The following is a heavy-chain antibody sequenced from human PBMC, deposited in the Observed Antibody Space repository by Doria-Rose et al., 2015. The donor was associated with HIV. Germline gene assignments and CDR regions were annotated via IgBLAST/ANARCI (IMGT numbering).Heavy chain of an antibody. V-gene: IGHV1-46*01. Sequence: QVQLVQSGAEVKKPGASAKVSCKASGYTFTNYYMHWVRQAPGQGLEWMGIVNLSGESATYAQEFQGRITMTRDTSTSTVYVELRSLRSDDTAVYYCARAPGYSRQLDFWGQGTLVTVSS. J-gene: IGHJ4*02. CDR3: ARAPGYSRQLDF. CDR2: VNLSGESA. CDR1: GYTFTNYY. D-gene: IGHD2-21*01.